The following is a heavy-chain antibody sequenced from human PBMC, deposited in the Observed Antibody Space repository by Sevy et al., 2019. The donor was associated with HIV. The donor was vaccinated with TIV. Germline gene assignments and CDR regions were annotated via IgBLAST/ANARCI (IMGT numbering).Heavy chain of an antibody. CDR1: GLTFSSDS. Sequence: GGSLRLSCVVSGLTFSSDSMNWVRQAPGKGLEWLAYISSSSRTIYYADSVEGRFTISRDNDKKSVFLQMNNLRDEDLATYYCARDVDTPFARSFDSWGQGTLVTVSS. D-gene: IGHD5-18*01. CDR3: ARDVDTPFARSFDS. J-gene: IGHJ4*02. V-gene: IGHV3-48*02. CDR2: ISSSSRTI.